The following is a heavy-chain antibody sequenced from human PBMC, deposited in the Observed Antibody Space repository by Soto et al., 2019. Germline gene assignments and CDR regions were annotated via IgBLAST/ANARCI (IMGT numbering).Heavy chain of an antibody. J-gene: IGHJ4*02. Sequence: ASVKVSCKASGGTFSSYAISWVRQAPGQGLEWMGGIIPIFGTANYAQKLQGRVTMTTDTSTSTAYMELRSLRSDDTAVYYCARDRGIAAAVSVLADDYWGQGTLVTVSS. CDR2: IIPIFGTA. V-gene: IGHV1-69*05. D-gene: IGHD6-13*01. CDR3: ARDRGIAAAVSVLADDY. CDR1: GGTFSSYA.